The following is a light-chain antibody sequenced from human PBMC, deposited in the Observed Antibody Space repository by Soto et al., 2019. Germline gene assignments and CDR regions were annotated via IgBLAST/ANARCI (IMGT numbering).Light chain of an antibody. CDR1: QTVSSY. CDR3: QQRSNWPPP. V-gene: IGKV3-11*01. Sequence: EILFTQSPATLSLSPGDRATLSCRASQTVSSYLDWYQQQPGQAHRLLIYDASNRATGIPARFCGIGSGTDCTLSISSLEPEDVAVYYCQQRSNWPPPFGQGTRLEIK. J-gene: IGKJ5*01. CDR2: DAS.